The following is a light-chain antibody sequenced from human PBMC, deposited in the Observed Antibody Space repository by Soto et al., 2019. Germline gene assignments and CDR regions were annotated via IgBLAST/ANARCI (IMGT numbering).Light chain of an antibody. CDR2: DAS. CDR1: QSISVS. Sequence: IRITHSAFTLCSTVGDTDPLTCRASQSISVSLAWYQQKPGKAPNLLIYDASTLQGGVPSRFSGSGSGTEFTLTVTSLQPEDFATYCCQPYDKYSTFA. J-gene: IGKJ1*01. V-gene: IGKV1-5*01. CDR3: QPYDKYST.